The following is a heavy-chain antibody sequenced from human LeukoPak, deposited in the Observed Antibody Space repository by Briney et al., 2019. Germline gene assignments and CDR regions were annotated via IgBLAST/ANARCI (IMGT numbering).Heavy chain of an antibody. J-gene: IGHJ5*02. Sequence: AGGSLRLSCAASGFTFSSYGMHWVRQAPGKGLEWVAVISYDGSNKYYADSVKGRFTISRDNSKNTLYLQMNSLRAEDTAVYYCAKVAAAGTIGLDPWGQGTLVTVSS. CDR1: GFTFSSYG. V-gene: IGHV3-30*18. CDR2: ISYDGSNK. D-gene: IGHD6-13*01. CDR3: AKVAAAGTIGLDP.